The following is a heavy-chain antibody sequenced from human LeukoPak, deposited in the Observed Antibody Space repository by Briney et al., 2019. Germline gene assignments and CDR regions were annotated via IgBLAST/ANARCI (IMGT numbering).Heavy chain of an antibody. J-gene: IGHJ4*02. V-gene: IGHV1-18*01. CDR3: ARDPQYYYDSGAGDY. CDR1: GYTFTSYG. CDR2: ISAYNGNT. Sequence: ASVKVSCKASGYTFTSYGISWVRQAPGQGLEWMGWISAYNGNTNYAQKLQGRVNLTTDTSTSTAYMELRSLRSDDTAVYYCARDPQYYYDSGAGDYWGQGTLVTVSS. D-gene: IGHD3-22*01.